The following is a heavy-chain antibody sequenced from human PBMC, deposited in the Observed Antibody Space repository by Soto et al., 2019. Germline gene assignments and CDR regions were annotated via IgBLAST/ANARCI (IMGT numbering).Heavy chain of an antibody. CDR2: IYPGDSDT. CDR3: AASIFYYGMDV. Sequence: GESLKISCKGSGYTFTNYWIGWVRQMPGKGLEWMGIIYPGDSDTKYNPSFQGQVTISADKSITTTYLQWSSLKASVTAIYYCAASIFYYGMDVWGQGTTVTVSS. V-gene: IGHV5-51*01. J-gene: IGHJ6*02. CDR1: GYTFTNYW.